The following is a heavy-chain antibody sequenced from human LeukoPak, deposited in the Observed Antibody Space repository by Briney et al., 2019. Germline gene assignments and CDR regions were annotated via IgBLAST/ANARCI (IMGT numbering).Heavy chain of an antibody. Sequence: ASVKVSCKASGGTFSSYAISWVRQAPGQGLEWMGWISAYNGNTNYAQKLQGRVTMTTDTSTSTAYMELRSLRSDDTAVYYCARLHYGDFDYWGQGTLVTVSS. D-gene: IGHD4-17*01. CDR1: GGTFSSYA. CDR2: ISAYNGNT. CDR3: ARLHYGDFDY. J-gene: IGHJ4*02. V-gene: IGHV1-18*04.